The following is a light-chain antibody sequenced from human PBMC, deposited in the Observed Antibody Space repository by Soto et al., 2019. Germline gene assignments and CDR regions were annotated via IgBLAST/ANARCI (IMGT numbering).Light chain of an antibody. J-gene: IGLJ1*01. CDR1: SSEVGAYDY. CDR2: DVT. V-gene: IGLV2-14*03. CDR3: SSYTSGSTPYV. Sequence: QSVLTQPASVSWAPGQSITISCTGTSSEVGAYDYVSWFQQYPGKAPKLMIYDVTDRPSGVSDRFFGSKSGNTASLTISGLQAEDEADYYCSSYTSGSTPYVFGTGTKVTVL.